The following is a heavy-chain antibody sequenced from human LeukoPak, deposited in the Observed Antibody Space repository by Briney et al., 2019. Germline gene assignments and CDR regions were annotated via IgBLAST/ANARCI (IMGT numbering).Heavy chain of an antibody. CDR3: AKERFGDYGDFDF. Sequence: GGSLRLSCTASGFTFSSQVMSWVRQAPGKGLEWVSIIRRRDGSTYYADSVKGRFTISKDNSKTTLYMQLNSRRAEDTAVYYCAKERFGDYGDFDFWGQGTLVTVSS. CDR2: IRRRDGST. D-gene: IGHD4-17*01. J-gene: IGHJ4*02. CDR1: GFTFSSQV. V-gene: IGHV3-23*01.